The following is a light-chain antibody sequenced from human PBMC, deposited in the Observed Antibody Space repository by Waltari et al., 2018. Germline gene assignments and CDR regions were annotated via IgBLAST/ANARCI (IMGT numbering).Light chain of an antibody. V-gene: IGKV4-1*01. Sequence: DIVMTQSPNSLAVSLGERATINCNSSQSVLYNSNNKNYLAWYQQKPGQPPKLLIYWASTRESGVPDRFSGSGSGTDFTLSISSLQAEDVAVYYCQQHYISRTFGQGTRVEIK. CDR1: QSVLYNSNNKNY. CDR3: QQHYISRT. J-gene: IGKJ1*01. CDR2: WAS.